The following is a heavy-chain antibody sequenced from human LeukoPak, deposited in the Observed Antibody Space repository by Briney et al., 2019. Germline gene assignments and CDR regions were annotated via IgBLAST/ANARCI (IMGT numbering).Heavy chain of an antibody. J-gene: IGHJ4*02. CDR3: ARVGAEVGAKGAPDY. CDR1: GYTFTSYG. V-gene: IGHV1-18*01. Sequence: ASVKVPCKASGYTFTSYGISWVRQAPGQGLEWMGWISAYNGNTNYAQKLQGRVTMTTDTSTSTAYMELRSLRSDDTAVYYCARVGAEVGAKGAPDYWGQGTLVTVSS. D-gene: IGHD1-26*01. CDR2: ISAYNGNT.